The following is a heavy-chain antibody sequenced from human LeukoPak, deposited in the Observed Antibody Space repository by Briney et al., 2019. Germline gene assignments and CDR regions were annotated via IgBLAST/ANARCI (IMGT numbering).Heavy chain of an antibody. Sequence: SETLSLTCTVSGGSISSSSYYWGWIRQPPGKGLEWIGSIYYSGSTYYNPSLKSRVSISVDTSKNQLSLKLSSVTAADTAVYYCARDTRIAVAGTYYYYYMDVWGKGTTVTISS. CDR3: ARDTRIAVAGTYYYYYMDV. J-gene: IGHJ6*03. CDR1: GGSISSSSYY. D-gene: IGHD6-19*01. V-gene: IGHV4-39*07. CDR2: IYYSGST.